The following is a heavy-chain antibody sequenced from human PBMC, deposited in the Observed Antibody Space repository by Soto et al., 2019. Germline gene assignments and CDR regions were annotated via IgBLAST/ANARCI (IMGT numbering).Heavy chain of an antibody. D-gene: IGHD5-18*01. V-gene: IGHV3-30*18. CDR3: AKVHLSLDTAMVGPFDY. CDR1: GFTFSSYG. J-gene: IGHJ4*02. CDR2: ISYDGSNK. Sequence: PGGSLRLSCAASGFTFSSYGMHWVRQAPGKGLEWVAFISYDGSNKYYAVSVKGRFTISRDNSKISLYLQMNSLRAEDTALYYCAKVHLSLDTAMVGPFDYWGQGTLVTVSS.